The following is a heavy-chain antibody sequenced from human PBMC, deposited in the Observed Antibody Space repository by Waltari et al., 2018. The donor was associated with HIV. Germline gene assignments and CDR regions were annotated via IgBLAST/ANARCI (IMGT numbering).Heavy chain of an antibody. J-gene: IGHJ4*02. CDR2: IYYSGST. V-gene: IGHV4-59*01. Sequence: VQLQASGPGLVKPSETLSPTCTVSDASFRTYHRSWTRQPPVKGLEWIGYIYYSGSTNYNPALKSRVTISVDTSKNQFSLKLSSVTAADTAVYYCASTAMAGYYFDYWGQGTLVTVSS. D-gene: IGHD5-18*01. CDR1: DASFRTYH. CDR3: ASTAMAGYYFDY.